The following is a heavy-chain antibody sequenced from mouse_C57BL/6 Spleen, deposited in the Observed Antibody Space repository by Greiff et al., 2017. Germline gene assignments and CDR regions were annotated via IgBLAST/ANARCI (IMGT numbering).Heavy chain of an antibody. D-gene: IGHD3-3*01. CDR3: ARDLGTKRYFDV. Sequence: EVQVVESGGGLVKPGGSLKLSCAASGFTFSSYAMSWVRQTPEKRLEWVATISDGGSYTYYPDNVKGRFTISRDNAKNNLYLQMSHLKSEDTAMYYCARDLGTKRYFDVWGTGTTVTVSS. CDR1: GFTFSSYA. CDR2: ISDGGSYT. J-gene: IGHJ1*03. V-gene: IGHV5-4*01.